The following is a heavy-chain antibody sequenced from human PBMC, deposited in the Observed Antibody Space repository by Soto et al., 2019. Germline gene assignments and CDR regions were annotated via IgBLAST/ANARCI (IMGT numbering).Heavy chain of an antibody. CDR1: GGSISSSSYY. CDR2: IYYSGST. J-gene: IGHJ4*02. D-gene: IGHD3-3*01. Sequence: PSETLSPTCPVSGGSISSSSYYWGWIRQPPGKGLEWIGSIYYSGSTYYNPSLKSRVTISVDTSKNQFSLKLSSVTAADTAVYYGARHSGWFESGRRHFDYWGQGTLVTVSS. V-gene: IGHV4-39*01. CDR3: ARHSGWFESGRRHFDY.